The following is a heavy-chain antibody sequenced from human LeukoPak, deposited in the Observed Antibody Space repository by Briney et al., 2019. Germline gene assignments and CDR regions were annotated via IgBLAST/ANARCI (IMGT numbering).Heavy chain of an antibody. CDR2: ISVYNGNT. J-gene: IGHJ4*02. CDR3: ARSGDYGDYGSIVY. CDR1: GYTFTSYG. Sequence: ASVKVSCKASGYTFTSYGISWVRQAPGQGLEWMGWISVYNGNTNYAQKLQGRVTMTTDTSTSTAYMELRSLRSDDTAVYYCARSGDYGDYGSIVYWGQGTLVTVSS. V-gene: IGHV1-18*01. D-gene: IGHD4-17*01.